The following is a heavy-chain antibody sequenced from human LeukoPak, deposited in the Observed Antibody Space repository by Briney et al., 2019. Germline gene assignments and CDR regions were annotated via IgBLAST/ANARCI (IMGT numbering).Heavy chain of an antibody. CDR3: ARDRDCSTTSCYDGHFDY. CDR2: ISWNSGSI. J-gene: IGHJ4*02. CDR1: GFTFDDYA. V-gene: IGHV3-9*01. Sequence: SLRLSCAASGFTFDDYAMHWVRQAPGKGLEGVSGISWNSGSIGYADSVKGRFTISRDNAKNSLYLQMNSLRAEDTAVYYCARDRDCSTTSCYDGHFDYWGQGTLVTVSS. D-gene: IGHD2-2*01.